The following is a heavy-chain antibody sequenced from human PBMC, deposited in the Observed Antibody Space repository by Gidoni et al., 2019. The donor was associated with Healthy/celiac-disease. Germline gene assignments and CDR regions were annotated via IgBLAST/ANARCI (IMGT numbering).Heavy chain of an antibody. V-gene: IGHV3-30-3*01. CDR1: GFTFSSYA. CDR3: AVITMIVVVTDFDY. Sequence: QVQLVESGGGVVQPGRSLRLSCAASGFTFSSYAMHWVRQAPGKGLVWVAVISYDGSNKYYADSVKGRFTISRDNSKNTLYLQMNSLRAEDTAVYYCAVITMIVVVTDFDYWGQGTLVTVSS. D-gene: IGHD3-22*01. J-gene: IGHJ4*02. CDR2: ISYDGSNK.